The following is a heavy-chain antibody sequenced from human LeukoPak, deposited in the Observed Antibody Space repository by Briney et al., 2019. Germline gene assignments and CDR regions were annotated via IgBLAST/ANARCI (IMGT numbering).Heavy chain of an antibody. Sequence: QPGGSLRLSCAASGFTFSSYAMSWVRQAPGKGLEWVSSISGSGDGTYYADSVKGRFTFSRDNSKNTLSLQMNSLRLDDTAMYYCAKGDHERASAGTGFDSWGQGTLVTVSS. J-gene: IGHJ4*02. CDR3: AKGDHERASAGTGFDS. D-gene: IGHD6-13*01. V-gene: IGHV3-23*01. CDR2: ISGSGDGT. CDR1: GFTFSSYA.